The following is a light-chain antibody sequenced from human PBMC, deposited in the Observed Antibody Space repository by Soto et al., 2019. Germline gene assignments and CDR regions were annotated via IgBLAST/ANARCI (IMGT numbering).Light chain of an antibody. CDR2: AAS. J-gene: IGKJ5*01. CDR1: QSISSY. CDR3: QQSYSSIT. Sequence: DIQMTQSPSSLSASVGDRVTITCRASQSISSYLTWYQQKPGKAPKLLIYAASSLQSGVPSRFSGSGSGTDFTLTISRLQPEDFATYYCQQSYSSITFGQGTRLEIK. V-gene: IGKV1-39*01.